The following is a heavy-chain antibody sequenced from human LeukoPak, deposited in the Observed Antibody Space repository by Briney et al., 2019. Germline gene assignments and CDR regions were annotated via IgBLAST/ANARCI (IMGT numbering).Heavy chain of an antibody. J-gene: IGHJ3*02. CDR1: GGTFSSYT. V-gene: IGHV1-69*05. CDR2: IIPIFGTA. D-gene: IGHD6-19*01. Sequence: ASVKVSCKASGGTFSSYTISWVRQAPGQGLEWMGGIIPIFGTANYAQRFQGRVTMTRNTSISTAYMELSSLRSEDTAVYYCAHSSGWTDHDAFDIWGQGTMVTVSS. CDR3: AHSSGWTDHDAFDI.